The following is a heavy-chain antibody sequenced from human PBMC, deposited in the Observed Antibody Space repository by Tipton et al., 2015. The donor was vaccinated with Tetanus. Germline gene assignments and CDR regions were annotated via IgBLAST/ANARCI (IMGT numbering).Heavy chain of an antibody. CDR2: VFHSGTT. D-gene: IGHD2-15*01. V-gene: IGHV4-39*07. CDR1: GVSISSNSYY. Sequence: TLSLTCTVSGVSISSNSYYWGWIRQPPGKGLEWIGTVFHSGTTYYNPSLKSRVTISVDTSKNQFSLNLRSVIAADTAIYYCARGLGLCPGGSCSFWGQGTPVTVSS. CDR3: ARGLGLCPGGSCSF. J-gene: IGHJ4*02.